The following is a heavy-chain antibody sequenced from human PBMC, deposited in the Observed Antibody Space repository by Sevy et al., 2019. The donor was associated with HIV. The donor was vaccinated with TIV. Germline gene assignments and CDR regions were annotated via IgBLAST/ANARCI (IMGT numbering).Heavy chain of an antibody. CDR2: IKQDGSEK. CDR1: GFTFSSYW. D-gene: IGHD3-9*01. CDR3: ARDKAGDWYPYYYYGMDV. Sequence: GGALRLSCAASGFTFSSYWMSWVRQAPGKGLEWVANIKQDGSEKYYVDSVKGRFTISGDNAKISLYLQMNSLRAENTARYYCARDKAGDWYPYYYYGMDVWGSASTLTASS. J-gene: IGHJ6*04. V-gene: IGHV3-7*01.